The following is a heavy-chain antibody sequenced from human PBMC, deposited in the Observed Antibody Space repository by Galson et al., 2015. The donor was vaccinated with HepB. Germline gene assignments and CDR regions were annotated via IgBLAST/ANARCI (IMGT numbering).Heavy chain of an antibody. D-gene: IGHD4-17*01. CDR3: ARVYDGDDAGEDYVVQ. V-gene: IGHV3-21*06. J-gene: IGHJ4*02. Sequence: SLRLSCAGSGFNFGSYFMNWVRQAPGKGLEWVAYISTRSTYIYYADSMKGRFTISRDDAKNSLYLQMNSLRADDTAVYYCARVYDGDDAGEDYVVQWGQGTLVTVSS. CDR2: ISTRSTYI. CDR1: GFNFGSYF.